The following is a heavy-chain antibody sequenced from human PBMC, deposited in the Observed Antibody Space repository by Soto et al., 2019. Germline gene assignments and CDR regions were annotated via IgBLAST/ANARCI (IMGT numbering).Heavy chain of an antibody. V-gene: IGHV4-59*01. CDR2: IFYSGTT. CDR3: ARGRGGTYDAFDI. CDR1: GGSISPYF. Sequence: QVQLQESGPGLVKPLETLSLTCTVSGGSISPYFWSWIRQPPGEGLEWIGYIFYSGTTNYSPSLRSRVSMSIGTSKNQFSLNLTSVTAADTAVYYCARGRGGTYDAFDIWGQGTMVTVSS. J-gene: IGHJ3*02. D-gene: IGHD1-26*01.